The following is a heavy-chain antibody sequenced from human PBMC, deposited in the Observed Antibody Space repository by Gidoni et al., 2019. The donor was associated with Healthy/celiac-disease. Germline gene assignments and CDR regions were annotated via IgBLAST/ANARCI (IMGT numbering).Heavy chain of an antibody. D-gene: IGHD4-17*01. CDR2: RTPLFGTA. V-gene: IGHV1-69*12. CDR1: GGTFSSYA. CDR3: ARAQSLQDGEPDAFDI. J-gene: IGHJ3*02. Sequence: QVQLVQSGAEVKTPVSSVKVSCKASGGTFSSYAISWVRQTPGQGLEWMGGRTPLFGTANYEKKFQGRVTITADESTSTAYMELSSLRSEDTAVYYCARAQSLQDGEPDAFDIWGQGKMVTVSS.